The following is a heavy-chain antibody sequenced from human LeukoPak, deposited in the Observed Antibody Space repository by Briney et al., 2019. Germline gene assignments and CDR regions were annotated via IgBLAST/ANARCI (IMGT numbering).Heavy chain of an antibody. D-gene: IGHD2/OR15-2a*01. CDR2: IKQDGSEK. CDR3: ARGGKIAGYYYFYMDV. V-gene: IGHV3-7*01. J-gene: IGHJ6*03. Sequence: GGSLRLSCVASGFTFSTYWMSWVRQAPGKGLEWVAHIKQDGSEKYSVDSVKGRFTISRDNAKNSPSLQVNSLRAEDTAVYYCARGGKIAGYYYFYMDVWGKGTTVIVSS. CDR1: GFTFSTYW.